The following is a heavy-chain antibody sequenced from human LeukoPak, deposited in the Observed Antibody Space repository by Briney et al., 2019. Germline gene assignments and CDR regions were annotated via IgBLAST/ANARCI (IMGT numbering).Heavy chain of an antibody. D-gene: IGHD5-18*01. CDR3: ARASPGGYSYGRFFDY. J-gene: IGHJ4*02. V-gene: IGHV3-53*01. CDR1: GFTVSSNY. Sequence: GGSLRLSCAASGFTVSSNYMSWVRQAPGKGLEWVSVIYSGGSTYYADSVKGRFTISRDNSKNTLYLQMNSLRAEDTAVYYCARASPGGYSYGRFFDYWGQGTLVTVPS. CDR2: IYSGGST.